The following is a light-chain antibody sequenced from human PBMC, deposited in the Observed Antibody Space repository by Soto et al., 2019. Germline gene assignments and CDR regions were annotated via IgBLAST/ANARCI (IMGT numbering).Light chain of an antibody. Sequence: EFVLTQSPGTLSLSPGERATLSCRASQSVGSNYLAWYQQKPGQAPRLLIYGASSRATGIADRFSGSGSGTDFTLTISRLEPEDFAVYYCQQYGSSQSITFGQGTRLEI. J-gene: IGKJ5*01. CDR1: QSVGSNY. V-gene: IGKV3-20*01. CDR3: QQYGSSQSIT. CDR2: GAS.